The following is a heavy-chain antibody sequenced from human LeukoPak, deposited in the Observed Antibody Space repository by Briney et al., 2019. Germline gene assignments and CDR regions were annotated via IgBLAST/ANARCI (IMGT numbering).Heavy chain of an antibody. CDR2: VHLDGRT. D-gene: IGHD3-3*01. J-gene: IGHJ4*02. CDR3: AREGGFYRPLDY. V-gene: IGHV4-4*02. CDR1: GGSVINTNW. Sequence: PTETLSLTCGVSGGSVINTNWWTWVRQPPGKGLEWIGEVHLDGRTNYNPSLESRLTMSVDVSENHVSLKLTSVTAADTAVYYCAREGGFYRPLDYSGQGTLVTVSS.